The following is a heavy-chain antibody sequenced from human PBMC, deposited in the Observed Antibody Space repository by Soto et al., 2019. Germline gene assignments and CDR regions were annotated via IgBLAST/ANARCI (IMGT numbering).Heavy chain of an antibody. CDR3: ANGSYGDYGSAWFDP. CDR1: GGTFSSYT. CDR2: IIPILGIA. J-gene: IGHJ5*02. V-gene: IGHV1-69*02. D-gene: IGHD4-17*01. Sequence: QVQLVQSGAEVKKPGSSVKVSCKASGGTFSSYTISWVRQAPGQGLEWMGRIIPILGIANYAQKFQGRVTITADKSTSTAYMELSSLRSEDTAVYYCANGSYGDYGSAWFDPWGQGTLVTVSS.